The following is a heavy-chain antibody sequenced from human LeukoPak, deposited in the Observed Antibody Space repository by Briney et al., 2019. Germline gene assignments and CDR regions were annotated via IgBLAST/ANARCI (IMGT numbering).Heavy chain of an antibody. V-gene: IGHV3-11*01. J-gene: IGHJ4*02. D-gene: IGHD6-13*01. CDR1: GFTFSDYY. CDR2: ISSSGSTI. CDR3: ARASGSSSWYYFDY. Sequence: GGSLRLSCAASGFTFSDYYMSWIHQAPGKGLEWVSYISSSGSTIYYADSVKGRFTISRDNAKNSLYLQMNSLRAEDTVVYYCARASGSSSWYYFDYWGQGTLVTVSS.